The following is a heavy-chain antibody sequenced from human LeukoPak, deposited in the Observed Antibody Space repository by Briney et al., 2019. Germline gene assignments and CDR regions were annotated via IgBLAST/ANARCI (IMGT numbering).Heavy chain of an antibody. CDR2: ISYDGSNK. D-gene: IGHD3-22*01. Sequence: PARSLRLSCAAPGFTFSSYGIHWVRQAPGKVLEWVAIISYDGSNKYYADSVKGRFTISRDNFKNTLYLQMNSLRAEDTAMYYCAKDGIVVSYFDYWGQGTLVTVSS. J-gene: IGHJ4*02. CDR3: AKDGIVVSYFDY. V-gene: IGHV3-30*18. CDR1: GFTFSSYG.